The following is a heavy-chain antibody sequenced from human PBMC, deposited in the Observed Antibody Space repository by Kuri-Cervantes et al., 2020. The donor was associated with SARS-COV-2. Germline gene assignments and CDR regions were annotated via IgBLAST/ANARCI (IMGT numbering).Heavy chain of an antibody. V-gene: IGHV3-23*01. CDR3: ASSPQTGDYYYYYYMDV. D-gene: IGHD1-14*01. Sequence: GESLKISCAASGFTFSSYAMSWVRQAPGKGLEWVSAISGSGGSTYYADSVKGRFTISRDNSKNTLYLQMSSLRAEDTAVYYCASSPQTGDYYYYYYMDVWGKGTTVTVSS. J-gene: IGHJ6*03. CDR1: GFTFSSYA. CDR2: ISGSGGST.